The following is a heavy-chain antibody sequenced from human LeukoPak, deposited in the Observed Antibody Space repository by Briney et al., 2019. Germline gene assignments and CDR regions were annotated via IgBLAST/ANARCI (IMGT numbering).Heavy chain of an antibody. V-gene: IGHV1-18*01. D-gene: IGHD1-1*01. Sequence: GASVKVSCKASGYTFSTYGISWVRQAPGQGLEWMGWISAYNGNTNTAQKLQGRVTMTTDTSTSTAYMDLRSLTSDDTAVYYCARVLLRVNWNFPTWFDPWGQGTRVTVSS. CDR3: ARVLLRVNWNFPTWFDP. CDR2: ISAYNGNT. CDR1: GYTFSTYG. J-gene: IGHJ5*02.